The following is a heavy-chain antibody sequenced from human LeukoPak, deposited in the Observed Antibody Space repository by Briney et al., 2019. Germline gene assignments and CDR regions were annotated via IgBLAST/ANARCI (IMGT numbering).Heavy chain of an antibody. D-gene: IGHD4-17*01. CDR3: ARDHESTDWYFDL. J-gene: IGHJ2*01. Sequence: ASVKVSCKASGYTFTDYYMNWVRQAPGQGLEWMGWINPNSGGTNYAQKFQGRVTMTSDTSINTAYMELTRLRSDDTAVYYCARDHESTDWYFDLWGRGTLVTVSS. V-gene: IGHV1-2*02. CDR2: INPNSGGT. CDR1: GYTFTDYY.